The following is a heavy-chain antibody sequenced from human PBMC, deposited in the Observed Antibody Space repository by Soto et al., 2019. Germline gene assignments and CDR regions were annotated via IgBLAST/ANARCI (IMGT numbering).Heavy chain of an antibody. J-gene: IGHJ4*02. CDR3: ARDGLYSSGWQNFDY. Sequence: SETLSLTCTVSGGSISSYYWSWIRQPPRKGLEWIGYIYYSGSTNYNPSLKSRVTISVDTSKNQFSLKLSSVTAADTAVYYCARDGLYSSGWQNFDYWGQGTLVTVSS. V-gene: IGHV4-59*01. CDR1: GGSISSYY. CDR2: IYYSGST. D-gene: IGHD6-19*01.